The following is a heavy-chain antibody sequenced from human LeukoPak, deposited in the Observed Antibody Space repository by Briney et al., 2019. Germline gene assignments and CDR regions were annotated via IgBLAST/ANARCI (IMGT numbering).Heavy chain of an antibody. D-gene: IGHD3-10*01. CDR3: VKVAKYYYGSETYYFFEH. CDR2: INQDGTEK. J-gene: IGHJ4*02. Sequence: GGSLRLSCAASGFTFTSYWMSWVRQLPGKGLEWVANINQDGTEKYYVDSVKGRFTISRDNAKNSLDLQMNSLRVEDTGIYYCVKVAKYYYGSETYYFFEHWGQGTPVTASS. V-gene: IGHV3-7*01. CDR1: GFTFTSYW.